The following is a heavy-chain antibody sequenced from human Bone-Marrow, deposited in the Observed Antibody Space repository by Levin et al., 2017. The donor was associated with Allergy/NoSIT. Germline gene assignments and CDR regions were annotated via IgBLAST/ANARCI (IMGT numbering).Heavy chain of an antibody. J-gene: IGHJ2*01. CDR1: GVSFNDYY. V-gene: IGHV4-34*01. Sequence: SETLSLTCGVYGVSFNDYYWTWLRQPPGKGLEWIGEIHHSGIINYNPSPKSRVIMSIDTSKNQFSLQLTSVTAADTAMYYCASYGGVPAWRFGLWGRGTLVTVSS. D-gene: IGHD2-21*01. CDR3: ASYGGVPAWRFGL. CDR2: IHHSGII.